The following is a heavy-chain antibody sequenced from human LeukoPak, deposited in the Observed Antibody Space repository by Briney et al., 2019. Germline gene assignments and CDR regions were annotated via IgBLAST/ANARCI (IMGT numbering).Heavy chain of an antibody. D-gene: IGHD3-16*02. J-gene: IGHJ2*01. CDR3: AKVKFDDYVWGSYRHRADYWYFDL. CDR2: IRYDGSNK. CDR1: GFTFSSYG. V-gene: IGHV3-30*02. Sequence: GGSLRLSCAASGFTFSSYGMHWVRQAPGKGLEWVAFIRYDGSNKYYADSVKGRFTISRDNSKNTLYLQMNSLRAEDTAVYYCAKVKFDDYVWGSYRHRADYWYFDLWGRGTLVTVSS.